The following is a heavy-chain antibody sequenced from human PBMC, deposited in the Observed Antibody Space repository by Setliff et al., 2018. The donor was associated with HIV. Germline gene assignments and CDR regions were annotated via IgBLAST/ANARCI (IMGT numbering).Heavy chain of an antibody. CDR2: FYYSGRT. V-gene: IGHV4-39*01. Sequence: SEALSLTCTVSGGSINSSTYYWGWIRQPPGKGREWIGSFYYSGRTYYSPSLRSRVTLSVYTSKNQFSLRLSSVTAADTAIYYCARSIHGGGSEPFDTWGQGTLVTVSS. D-gene: IGHD3-10*01. CDR3: ARSIHGGGSEPFDT. CDR1: GGSINSSTYY. J-gene: IGHJ5*02.